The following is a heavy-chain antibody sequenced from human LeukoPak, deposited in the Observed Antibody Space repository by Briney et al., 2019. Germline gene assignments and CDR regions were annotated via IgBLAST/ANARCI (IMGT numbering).Heavy chain of an antibody. Sequence: GASVKVSCTASGYTFTSYAMNRVRQAPGQGLEWMGWINTNTGNPTYAQGFTGRFVFSLDTSVSTAYLQISSLKAEDTAVYYCARDKGVVYYGSSYYGMDVWGQGTTVTVSS. CDR3: ARDKGVVYYGSSYYGMDV. J-gene: IGHJ6*02. D-gene: IGHD3-10*01. CDR2: INTNTGNP. CDR1: GYTFTSYA. V-gene: IGHV7-4-1*02.